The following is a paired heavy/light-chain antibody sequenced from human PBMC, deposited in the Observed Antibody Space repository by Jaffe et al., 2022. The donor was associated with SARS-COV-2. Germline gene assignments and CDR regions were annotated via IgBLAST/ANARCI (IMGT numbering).Light chain of an antibody. J-gene: IGKJ1*01. CDR1: QSVSSY. Sequence: EIVLTQSPATLSLSPGERATLSCRASQSVSSYLAWYQQKPGQAPRLLIYDASNRATGIPARFSGSGSGTDFTLTISSLEPEDFAVYYCQQRSNWPPWTFGQGTKVEIK. V-gene: IGKV3-11*01. CDR3: QQRSNWPPWT. CDR2: DAS.
Heavy chain of an antibody. CDR1: GFTFDDYA. CDR3: AKDILMRVPYSYGYGYFDY. D-gene: IGHD5-18*01. Sequence: EVQLVESGGGLVQPGRSLRLSCAASGFTFDDYAMHWVRQAPGKGLEWVSGISWNSGSIGYADSVKGRFTISRDNAKNSLYLQMNSLRAEDTALYYCAKDILMRVPYSYGYGYFDYWGQGTLVTVSS. CDR2: ISWNSGSI. V-gene: IGHV3-9*01. J-gene: IGHJ4*02.